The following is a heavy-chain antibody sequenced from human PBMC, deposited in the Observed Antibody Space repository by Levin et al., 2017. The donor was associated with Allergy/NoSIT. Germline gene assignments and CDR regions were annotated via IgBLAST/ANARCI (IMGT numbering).Heavy chain of an antibody. CDR3: TRGGGYCSNKICTWFDP. D-gene: IGHD2-15*01. CDR2: IHSIGTT. V-gene: IGHV4-4*07. J-gene: IGHJ5*02. CDR1: GDSLNGYY. Sequence: PSETLSLTCTVSGDSLNGYYWSWLRQTPGKGLEWIGRIHSIGTTSYNPSLKSRVNISLDTAKNQFSLVMTSVTAADTAVYYCTRGGGYCSNKICTWFDPWGQGKLVRVSS.